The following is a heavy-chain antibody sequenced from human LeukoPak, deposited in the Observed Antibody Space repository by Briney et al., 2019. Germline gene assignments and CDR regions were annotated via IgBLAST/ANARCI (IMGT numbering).Heavy chain of an antibody. CDR3: AKGLRNYYYYGMDV. D-gene: IGHD4-17*01. CDR1: GFAFSSYA. CDR2: ISGSGGST. J-gene: IGHJ6*02. Sequence: GGSLRLSCAASGFAFSSYAMNWVRQAPGKGLEWVSAISGSGGSTYCADSVKGRFTISRDNSKNTLYLQMNSLRAEDTAVYYCAKGLRNYYYYGMDVWGQGTTVTVSS. V-gene: IGHV3-23*01.